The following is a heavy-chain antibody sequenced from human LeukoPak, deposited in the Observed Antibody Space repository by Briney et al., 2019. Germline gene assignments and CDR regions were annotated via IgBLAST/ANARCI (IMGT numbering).Heavy chain of an antibody. D-gene: IGHD4-23*01. CDR1: GFTFSNGW. V-gene: IGHV3-15*01. CDR2: IKSKTDGGTT. Sequence: GGSLRLSCAASGFTFSNGWMSWVRQAPGKGLEWVGRIKSKTDGGTTDYAAPGKGRFTISRDDSKNTLYLQMNSLKTEDTAVYYCTTFGGNAASGYWGQGTLVTVSS. CDR3: TTFGGNAASGY. J-gene: IGHJ4*02.